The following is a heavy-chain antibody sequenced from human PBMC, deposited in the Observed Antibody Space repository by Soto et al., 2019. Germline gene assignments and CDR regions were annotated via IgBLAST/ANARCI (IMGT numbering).Heavy chain of an antibody. J-gene: IGHJ4*02. CDR1: GFTFSSYG. Sequence: PGGSLRLSCAASGFTFSSYGMHWVRQAPGKGLEWVAVISYDGSNKYYADSVKGRFTISRDNSKNTLYLQMNSLRAEDTAVYYCAKDLKGVGSSGWGVPLFDYWGQGTLVTVSS. CDR2: ISYDGSNK. D-gene: IGHD6-19*01. V-gene: IGHV3-30*18. CDR3: AKDLKGVGSSGWGVPLFDY.